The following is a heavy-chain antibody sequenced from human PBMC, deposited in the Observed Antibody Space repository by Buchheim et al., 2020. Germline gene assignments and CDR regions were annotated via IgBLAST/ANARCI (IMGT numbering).Heavy chain of an antibody. Sequence: QVQLVQSGAEVKKPGPSVKVSCKASGYTFPSYYMHWVRQAPGQGLEWMGMINPSGGSTTYAQKLQGRVTMTRDTSTSTVYMELSSLRSEDTAVYYCARMSAATDYYYGMDVWGQGTT. CDR2: INPSGGST. D-gene: IGHD2-15*01. V-gene: IGHV1-46*01. CDR1: GYTFPSYY. J-gene: IGHJ6*02. CDR3: ARMSAATDYYYGMDV.